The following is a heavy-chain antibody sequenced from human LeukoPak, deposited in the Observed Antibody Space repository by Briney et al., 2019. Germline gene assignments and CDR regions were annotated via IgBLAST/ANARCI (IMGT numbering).Heavy chain of an antibody. CDR3: AKDSRRGYSYGYKPDFDY. Sequence: ASVKVSCKASGGTFSSYAISWVRQAPGQGLEWMGGIIPIFGTANYAQKFQGRVTITADKSTSTAYMELSSLRSEDTAVYYCAKDSRRGYSYGYKPDFDYWGQGTLVTVSS. CDR2: IIPIFGTA. V-gene: IGHV1-69*06. CDR1: GGTFSSYA. D-gene: IGHD5-18*01. J-gene: IGHJ4*02.